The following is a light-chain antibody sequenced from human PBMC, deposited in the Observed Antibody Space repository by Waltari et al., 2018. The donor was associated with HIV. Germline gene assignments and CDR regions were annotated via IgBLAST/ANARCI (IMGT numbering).Light chain of an antibody. CDR1: SIGTKD. J-gene: IGLJ3*02. V-gene: IGLV3-9*01. CDR3: QVWVNSVV. Sequence: SYELTQPLSVSVALGQTAKIPCGGRSIGTKDVHWYRQKPGQAPELVIFNDSKRPSGIPGRFLGSKSTNTATLTITGAQVGDEADYYCQVWVNSVVFGGGTMLTVL. CDR2: NDS.